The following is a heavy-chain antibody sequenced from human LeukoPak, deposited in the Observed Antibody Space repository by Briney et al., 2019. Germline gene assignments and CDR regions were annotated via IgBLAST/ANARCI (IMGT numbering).Heavy chain of an antibody. Sequence: SGGSLRLSCAASGFTFSSYSMNWVRQAPGKGLEWVSSISSSSSYTYYADSVKGRFTISRDNSKNTLYLQMNSLRAEDTAVYYCAKDRVACTNGVCYMDDAFDIWGQGTMVTVSS. D-gene: IGHD2-8*01. J-gene: IGHJ3*02. V-gene: IGHV3-21*04. CDR3: AKDRVACTNGVCYMDDAFDI. CDR1: GFTFSSYS. CDR2: ISSSSSYT.